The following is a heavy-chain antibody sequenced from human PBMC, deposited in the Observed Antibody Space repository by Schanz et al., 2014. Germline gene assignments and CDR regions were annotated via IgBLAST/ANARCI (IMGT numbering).Heavy chain of an antibody. D-gene: IGHD4-17*01. Sequence: VQLVQSGAEAKRPGASVRVSCKASGYTFTSYDFNWVRQAPGQGLEWMGWMNPDSGNTGYAQKFQGRVTMTRNTSISTAYMELSSLRSEDTAVYYCARDGGAEDVFDIWGQGTILTVSS. CDR1: GYTFTSYD. CDR3: ARDGGAEDVFDI. J-gene: IGHJ3*02. CDR2: MNPDSGNT. V-gene: IGHV1-8*01.